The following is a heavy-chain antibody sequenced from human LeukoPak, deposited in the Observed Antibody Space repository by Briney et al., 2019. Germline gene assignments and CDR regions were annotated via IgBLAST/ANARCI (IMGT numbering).Heavy chain of an antibody. CDR2: ISGSGGST. CDR3: AKVPYSDYGSGRPPFMDV. D-gene: IGHD3-10*01. CDR1: GITCSSYA. J-gene: IGHJ6*02. V-gene: IGHV3-23*01. Sequence: GGSLRLSCAASGITCSSYAISWVRKAPGKGLELVSAISGSGGSTYYADSVKGRFTISRDNSKNTLYLQMSSLRAEDTAIHYCAKVPYSDYGSGRPPFMDVWGQGTTVAVSS.